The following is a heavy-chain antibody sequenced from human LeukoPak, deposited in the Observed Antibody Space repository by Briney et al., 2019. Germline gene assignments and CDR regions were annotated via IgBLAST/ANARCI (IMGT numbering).Heavy chain of an antibody. CDR1: GYSFSNYW. J-gene: IGHJ6*03. CDR3: ARLPGAKTRGGHYYYMDV. V-gene: IGHV5-51*01. Sequence: GESLEISCQGSGYSFSNYWIGWVRQMPGKGLEWVGIIYPGDSDTRYSPSFQGQVTISADKSISTAYLQWSSLEASDTAMYYCARLPGAKTRGGHYYYMDVWGKGTTVTVSS. CDR2: IYPGDSDT. D-gene: IGHD1-26*01.